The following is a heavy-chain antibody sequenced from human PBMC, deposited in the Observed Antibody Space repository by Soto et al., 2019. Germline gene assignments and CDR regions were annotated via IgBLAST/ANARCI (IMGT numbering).Heavy chain of an antibody. D-gene: IGHD1-26*01. CDR2: IIPIFGTA. CDR1: GGTFSSYA. CDR3: ARLDGSYPRGDYDY. Sequence: QVQLVQSGAEVKKPDSSVKVSCKASGGTFSSYAISWVRQAPGQGLEWMGGIIPIFGTANYAQKFQGRVTITADESTSKAYMELSSLRSDDTAVYYCARLDGSYPRGDYDYWGQETLVTVSS. V-gene: IGHV1-69*01. J-gene: IGHJ4*01.